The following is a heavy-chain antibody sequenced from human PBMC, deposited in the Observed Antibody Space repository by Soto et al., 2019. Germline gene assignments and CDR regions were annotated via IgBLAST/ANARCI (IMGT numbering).Heavy chain of an antibody. J-gene: IGHJ4*02. CDR3: ARERGEKARIAARQKSNYFDY. CDR2: INHSGST. CDR1: GGSFSGYN. V-gene: IGHV4-34*01. Sequence: QVQLQQWGAGLLKPSETLSLTCAVYGGSFSGYNWSWIRQPPGKGLEWIGAINHSGSTNYNPSLKSRVTISGDTSKNQFSLKLSSVTAADTAVYYCARERGEKARIAARQKSNYFDYWGQGTLVTVSS. D-gene: IGHD6-6*01.